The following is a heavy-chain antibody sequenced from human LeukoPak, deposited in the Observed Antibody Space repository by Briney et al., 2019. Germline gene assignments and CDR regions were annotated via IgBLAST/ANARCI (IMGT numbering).Heavy chain of an antibody. CDR3: ARDPWVDGSGWGWAFDI. J-gene: IGHJ3*02. D-gene: IGHD6-19*01. CDR2: IYTSGST. V-gene: IGHV4-4*07. Sequence: SETLSLTCTVCGGSISSYYWSWIRQPAGKGLEWIGRIYTSGSTNYNPSLKSRVTMSVDTSKNQFSLKLSSVTAADTAVYYCARDPWVDGSGWGWAFDIWGQGTMVTVSS. CDR1: GGSISSYY.